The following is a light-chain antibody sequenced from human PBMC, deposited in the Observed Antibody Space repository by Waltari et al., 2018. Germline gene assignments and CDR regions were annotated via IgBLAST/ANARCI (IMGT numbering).Light chain of an antibody. J-gene: IGKJ4*01. V-gene: IGKV3-11*01. CDR1: QRVGTS. CDR3: QQRSNWPPELT. CDR2: DAS. Sequence: EIVLTQSPATLPSSPGERATLSCRASQRVGTSLAWYQQKPGQAPRILIWDASNRARGTPARFSVSGSWTDFTLTISGLEPEDFAVYYCQQRSNWPPELTFGGGTKVEIK.